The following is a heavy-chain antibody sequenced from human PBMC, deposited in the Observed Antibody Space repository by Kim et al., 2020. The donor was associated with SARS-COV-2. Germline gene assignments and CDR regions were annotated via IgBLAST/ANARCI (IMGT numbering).Heavy chain of an antibody. CDR3: ANGGYSSGFLDY. CDR1: GFTFSSYG. D-gene: IGHD6-19*01. V-gene: IGHV3-23*01. J-gene: IGHJ4*02. Sequence: GGSLRLSCAASGFTFSSYGMSWVRQAPGKGLEWVSRITGSGGSTYYADSVKGRFTISRDNSKNTLYLRMNSLRAEDTAVYYCANGGYSSGFLDYWGQGTL. CDR2: ITGSGGST.